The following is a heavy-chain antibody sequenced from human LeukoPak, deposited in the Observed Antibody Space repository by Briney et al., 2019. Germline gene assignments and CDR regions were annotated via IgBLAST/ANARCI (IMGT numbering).Heavy chain of an antibody. J-gene: IGHJ4*02. CDR3: TRAHGRITRDAYLDY. Sequence: GGSLRLSCAASGFTVSSNYMSWVRQAPGKGLTWVSVIYSSGSTYYADSVKGRFAISRDDSKNTLHLQMNSLRAEDTAMYYCTRAHGRITRDAYLDYWGQGTLVTVSS. V-gene: IGHV3-53*01. CDR2: IYSSGST. CDR1: GFTVSSNY. D-gene: IGHD3-10*01.